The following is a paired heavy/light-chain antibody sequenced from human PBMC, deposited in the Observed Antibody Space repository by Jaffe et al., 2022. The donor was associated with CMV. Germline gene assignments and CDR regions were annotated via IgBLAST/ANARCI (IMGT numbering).Light chain of an antibody. J-gene: IGLJ3*02. CDR2: QDS. Sequence: SYELTQPPSVSVSPGQTASITCSGDKLGDKYACWYQQKPGQSPVLVIYQDSKRPSGIPERFSGSNSGNTATLTISGTQAMDEADYYCQAWDSSTPSWVFGGGTKLTVL. CDR1: KLGDKY. V-gene: IGLV3-1*01. CDR3: QAWDSSTPSWV.
Heavy chain of an antibody. Sequence: QVQLVESGGGVVQPGRSLRLSCAASGFTFSSYGMHWVRQAPGKGLEWVAVISYDGSNKYYADSVKGRFTISRDNSKNTLYLQMNSLRAEDTAVYYCAKIGSGSYSMLLSGEYGMDVWGQGTTVTVSS. J-gene: IGHJ6*02. V-gene: IGHV3-30*18. CDR1: GFTFSSYG. CDR2: ISYDGSNK. D-gene: IGHD1-26*01. CDR3: AKIGSGSYSMLLSGEYGMDV.